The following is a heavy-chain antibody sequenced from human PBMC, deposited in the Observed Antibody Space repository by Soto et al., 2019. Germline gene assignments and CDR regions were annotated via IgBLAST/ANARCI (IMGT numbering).Heavy chain of an antibody. V-gene: IGHV4-4*02. CDR2: IYRTGST. D-gene: IGHD1-7*01. J-gene: IGHJ4*01. CDR1: GGSFTSNNW. Sequence: QVQLQESGPGLVKPSGTLSLTCAVSGGSFTSNNWWTWVRQHPGQGLEWIGEIYRTGSTNYNPSLKSRVTISLDKSDNQFSLKVTSLTAADTAVYYCASRDPGTSVDYWGHGTLVNVSS. CDR3: ASRDPGTSVDY.